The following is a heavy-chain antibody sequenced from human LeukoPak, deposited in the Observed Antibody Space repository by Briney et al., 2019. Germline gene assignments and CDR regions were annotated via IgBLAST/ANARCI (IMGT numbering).Heavy chain of an antibody. CDR1: GFTFSNYW. Sequence: GGSLRLSCAASGFTFSNYWMHWVRQAPGKGLVWVSRINSDGINTSYADSVKGRFTISRDNSKNTLYLQMNSLRAEDTAVYYCAREHSGSYYYYYYMDVWGKGTTVTISS. D-gene: IGHD1-26*01. J-gene: IGHJ6*03. CDR2: INSDGINT. CDR3: AREHSGSYYYYYYMDV. V-gene: IGHV3-74*01.